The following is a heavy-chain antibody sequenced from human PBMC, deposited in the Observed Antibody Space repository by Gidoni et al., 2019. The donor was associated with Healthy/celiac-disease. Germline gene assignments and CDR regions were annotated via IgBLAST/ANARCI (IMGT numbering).Heavy chain of an antibody. CDR2: ISYDGSNK. D-gene: IGHD2-15*01. CDR1: GFTFSSYA. J-gene: IGHJ5*02. V-gene: IGHV3-30-3*01. Sequence: QVQLVESGGGVVQPGRSLRLSCAAAGFTFSSYAMHWVRQAPGKGLEWVAVISYDGSNKYYADSVKGRFTISRDNSKNTLYLQMNSLRAEDTAVYYCASRDIVVVVAVGGTKRFVPWGQGTLVTVSS. CDR3: ASRDIVVVVAVGGTKRFVP.